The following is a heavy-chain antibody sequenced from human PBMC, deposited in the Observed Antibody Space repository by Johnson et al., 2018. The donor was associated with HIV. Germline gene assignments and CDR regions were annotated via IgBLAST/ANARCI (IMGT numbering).Heavy chain of an antibody. CDR1: GFTFSSYA. Sequence: QEQLVESGGGVVQPGRSLRLSCAASGFTFSSYAMHWVRQAPGKGLEWVAVIPYDGSIKYYGESVKGRFTISRDNSKNTLYLQMNSLRVEDTAVYYCARDKGSWFDDAFDIWGQGTMVTVSS. V-gene: IGHV3-30*04. J-gene: IGHJ3*02. CDR2: IPYDGSIK. CDR3: ARDKGSWFDDAFDI. D-gene: IGHD6-13*01.